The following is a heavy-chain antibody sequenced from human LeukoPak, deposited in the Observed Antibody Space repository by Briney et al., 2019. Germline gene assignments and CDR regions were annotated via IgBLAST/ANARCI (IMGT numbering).Heavy chain of an antibody. J-gene: IGHJ5*02. CDR1: GFTFSNYN. CDR3: ARDGVGYYDSGGRNWFDP. V-gene: IGHV3-21*01. D-gene: IGHD3-22*01. CDR2: ISSSSSYI. Sequence: PGGSLRLSCAASGFTFSNYNMNWVRQAPGKGLEWISSISSSSSYIYYTDSVKGRFTISRDNAKNSLYLQMNSLRAEDTAVYYCARDGVGYYDSGGRNWFDPWGQGTLVTVSS.